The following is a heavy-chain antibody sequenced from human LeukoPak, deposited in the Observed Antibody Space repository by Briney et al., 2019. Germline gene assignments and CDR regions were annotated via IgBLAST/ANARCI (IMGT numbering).Heavy chain of an antibody. V-gene: IGHV3-48*03. J-gene: IGHJ4*02. D-gene: IGHD3-16*01. CDR2: ISSSGSTI. Sequence: GGSLRLSCAASGFTFSSYEMNWVRQAPGKGLEWVSYISSSGSTIYYADSVKGRFTISRDNAKNSLYLQMNSLRAEDTAVYYCAIYVWGSSLGFDYWGQGTLVTVSS. CDR1: GFTFSSYE. CDR3: AIYVWGSSLGFDY.